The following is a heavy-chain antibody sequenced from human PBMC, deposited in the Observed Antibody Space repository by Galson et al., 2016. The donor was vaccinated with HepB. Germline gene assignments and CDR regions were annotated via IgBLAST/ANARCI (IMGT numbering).Heavy chain of an antibody. CDR2: FYYSGAA. V-gene: IGHV4-59*13. J-gene: IGHJ6*02. CDR3: ARDWGNPENYYGMNV. D-gene: IGHD4-23*01. Sequence: SETLSLTCTVSGASISSYYWSWIRQTPGKGLEWIGDFYYSGAANYNPSLKSRVTMSVDTSKNQFSLRLSSVTAADTAVYYCARDWGNPENYYGMNVWGQGTTVTVSS. CDR1: GASISSYY.